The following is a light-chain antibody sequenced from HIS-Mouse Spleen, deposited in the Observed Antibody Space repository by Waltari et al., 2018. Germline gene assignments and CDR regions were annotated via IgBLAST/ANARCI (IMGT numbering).Light chain of an antibody. Sequence: QSALTQPASVSGSPGQSITISCTGTSSDVRGYHYVSWYQQHPGKAPKLTIYEVSNRPSGVSNRFSGSKSGNTASLTISGLQAEDEADYYCSSYTSSSTLWVFGGGTKLTVL. J-gene: IGLJ3*02. CDR3: SSYTSSSTLWV. CDR2: EVS. CDR1: SSDVRGYHY. V-gene: IGLV2-14*01.